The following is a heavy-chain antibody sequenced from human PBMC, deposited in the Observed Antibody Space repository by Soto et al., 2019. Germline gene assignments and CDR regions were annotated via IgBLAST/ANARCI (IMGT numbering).Heavy chain of an antibody. CDR1: GFSLSSTRMA. D-gene: IGHD6-19*01. V-gene: IGHV2-5*02. J-gene: IGHJ4*02. CDR3: AHIVVAGLGYYFDY. Sequence: QITLKESGPTLVKPTQTLTLTCTFSGFSLSSTRMAVGWIRQPPGKALEWLALLYWDDDKRYSPFLKSRLTITNDTPKNQVVLTMSNMDPVDTARYYCAHIVVAGLGYYFDYWGQGTLVTVSS. CDR2: LYWDDDK.